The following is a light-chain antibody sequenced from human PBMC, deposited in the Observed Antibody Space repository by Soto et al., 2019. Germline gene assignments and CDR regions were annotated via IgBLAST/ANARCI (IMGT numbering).Light chain of an antibody. Sequence: EIVLTQSPGTLSLSPGEGATLSCRASQSVSSSYIAWYQQRPGQTPSLLIYGASTRATGIPDRFSGSGSGTHFTLTISRLEPGDFAVYYCQKFGSTTFTFGQGTRLEIK. CDR3: QKFGSTTFT. V-gene: IGKV3-20*01. CDR2: GAS. J-gene: IGKJ5*01. CDR1: QSVSSSY.